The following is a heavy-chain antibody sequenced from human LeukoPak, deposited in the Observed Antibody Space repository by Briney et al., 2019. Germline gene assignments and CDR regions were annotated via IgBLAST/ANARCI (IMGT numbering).Heavy chain of an antibody. D-gene: IGHD3-16*02. J-gene: IGHJ4*02. CDR1: GGTFSSYA. V-gene: IGHV1-69*05. CDR2: IIPIFGTA. Sequence: SVKVSCKASGGTFSSYAISWVRQAPGQGLEWMGRIIPIFGTANYAQKFQGRVTITTDESTGTAYMELSSLRSEGTAVYYCARDSPGVYDYVWGSYRYLDYWGQGTLATVSS. CDR3: ARDSPGVYDYVWGSYRYLDY.